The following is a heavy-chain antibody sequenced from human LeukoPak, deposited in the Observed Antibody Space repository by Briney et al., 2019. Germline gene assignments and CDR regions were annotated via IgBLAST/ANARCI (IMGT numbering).Heavy chain of an antibody. J-gene: IGHJ4*02. Sequence: GGSLRLSCAASGFTFSIYAMSWVRQAPGKGLEWVSAISGSGGSTYYADSVKGRFTIYRDNSKNTLYLQMNSLRAEDTAVYYCAKGGYDSSGYYYADYWGQGTLVTVSS. CDR3: AKGGYDSSGYYYADY. D-gene: IGHD3-22*01. CDR1: GFTFSIYA. CDR2: ISGSGGST. V-gene: IGHV3-23*01.